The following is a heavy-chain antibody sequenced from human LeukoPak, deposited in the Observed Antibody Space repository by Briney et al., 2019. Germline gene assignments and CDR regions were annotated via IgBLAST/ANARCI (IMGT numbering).Heavy chain of an antibody. D-gene: IGHD6-13*01. CDR2: INWNGGST. J-gene: IGHJ4*02. CDR1: GFTFDDYG. CDR3: AKGFYGSSWYQGLFDY. Sequence: GGSLRLSCAASGFTFDDYGMSWVRQAPGKGLEWVSGINWNGGSTGYADSVKGRFTISRDNAKNSLYLQMNSLRAEDMALYYCAKGFYGSSWYQGLFDYWGQGTLVTVSS. V-gene: IGHV3-20*04.